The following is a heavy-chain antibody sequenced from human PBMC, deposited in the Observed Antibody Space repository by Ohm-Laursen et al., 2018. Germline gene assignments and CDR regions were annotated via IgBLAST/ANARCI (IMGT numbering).Heavy chain of an antibody. CDR3: TSQTPYCSGGSCYSGLFDI. CDR2: IKSKTDGGTT. Sequence: GSLRLSCAASGFTFSNAWMSWVRQAPGKGLEWVGRIKSKTDGGTTDYAASVKGRFIISRDDSKNTLYLQVSGLKTEDTAVYYCTSQTPYCSGGSCYSGLFDIWGQGTMVTVSS. CDR1: GFTFSNAW. V-gene: IGHV3-15*01. D-gene: IGHD2-15*01. J-gene: IGHJ3*02.